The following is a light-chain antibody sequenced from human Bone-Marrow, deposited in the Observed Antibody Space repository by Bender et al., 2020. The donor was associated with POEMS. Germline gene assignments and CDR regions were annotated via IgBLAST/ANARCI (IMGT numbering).Light chain of an antibody. J-gene: IGLJ2*01. CDR3: AAWDESLDGLV. CDR1: SSNIGAGYD. V-gene: IGLV1-50*01. Sequence: QSVLTQPPSVSGAPGQRVTISCTGSSSNIGAGYDVHWYQQLPGTAPKLLIYGNSNRPSGVPDRFSGSMSGTSASLAISGLQAEDEADYYCAAWDESLDGLVFGGGTKVTVL. CDR2: GNS.